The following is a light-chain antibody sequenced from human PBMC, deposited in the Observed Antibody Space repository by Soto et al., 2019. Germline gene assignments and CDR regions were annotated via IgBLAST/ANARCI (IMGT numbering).Light chain of an antibody. CDR1: QGIGSD. Sequence: DIPMTQSPSSLSASVGDRVTITCRASQGIGSDLAWYQQKPGTAPKRLIYGASSLQGGAPSRFSGSGSGTEFTLTISSLQPEDFVTYYCLQHNTYPLTFGGGTKVEMK. CDR3: LQHNTYPLT. V-gene: IGKV1-17*01. J-gene: IGKJ4*01. CDR2: GAS.